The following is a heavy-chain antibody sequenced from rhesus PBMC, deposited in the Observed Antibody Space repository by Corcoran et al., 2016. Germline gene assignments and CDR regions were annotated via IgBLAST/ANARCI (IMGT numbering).Heavy chain of an antibody. Sequence: EVHLVQSGAEVKKPGASVKISCKASGYTFTDPYLHWVRQAPGKGLEWMGRVDPEDGEAIHAQKFQDRVTITPDTSTDTAYMELSSLRSEDTAVYYCATGKSYSNYVFDYWGQGVLVTVSS. CDR2: VDPEDGEA. CDR3: ATGKSYSNYVFDY. CDR1: GYTFTDPY. J-gene: IGHJ4*01. D-gene: IGHD4-23*01. V-gene: IGHV1-111*02.